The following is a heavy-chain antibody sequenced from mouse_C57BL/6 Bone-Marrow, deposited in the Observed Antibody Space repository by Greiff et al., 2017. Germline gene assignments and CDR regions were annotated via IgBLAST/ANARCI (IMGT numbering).Heavy chain of an antibody. CDR3: AGIRSSPPPYAMDY. CDR1: GFNIKNTY. Sequence: EVQLQQSVAELVRPGASVKLSCTASGFNIKNTYMHWVKQRPEQGLEWIGRIDPANGNAKYAPKFQGKATITADTSSNTAYLQLISLPSEDTAIFYCAGIRSSPPPYAMDYWGQGTSVTVSS. J-gene: IGHJ4*01. V-gene: IGHV14-3*01. D-gene: IGHD1-1*01. CDR2: IDPANGNA.